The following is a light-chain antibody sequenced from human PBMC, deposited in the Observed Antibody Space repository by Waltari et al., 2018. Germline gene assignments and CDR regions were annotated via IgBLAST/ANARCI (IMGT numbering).Light chain of an antibody. CDR1: QSVNNR. CDR3: QYRGHWPPGAT. J-gene: IGKJ3*01. CDR2: DAS. V-gene: IGKV3-11*01. Sequence: EIVLTQSPATLSLSPGERATLSCRASQSVNNRLAWYQQKPGQAPRLLIYDASKRATGIPARFSGSGSGTDFTLTISSLEPEDFAVYYCQYRGHWPPGATFGPGTKVESK.